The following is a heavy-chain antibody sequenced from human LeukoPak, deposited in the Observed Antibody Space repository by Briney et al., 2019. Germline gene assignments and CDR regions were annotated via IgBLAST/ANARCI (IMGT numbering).Heavy chain of an antibody. V-gene: IGHV3-23*01. CDR2: ISGSGGST. CDR1: GFTFSSYA. J-gene: IGHJ5*02. D-gene: IGHD2-2*01. CDR3: AKGYCSSATCYSRFAP. Sequence: GGSLRLSCAASGFTFSSYAMSWVRQAPGKGLEWVSAISGSGGSTFSADSVKGRFTSSRDNSETTLYLQMNRLRAGDTAVSYCAKGYCSSATCYSRFAPWGQGTLVTVSS.